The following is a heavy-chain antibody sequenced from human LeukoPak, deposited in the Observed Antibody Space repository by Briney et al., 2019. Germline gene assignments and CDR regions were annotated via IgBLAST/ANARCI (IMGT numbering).Heavy chain of an antibody. V-gene: IGHV1-69*04. J-gene: IGHJ4*02. Sequence: SVKVSCKASGYTLSSYGISWVRQAPGQGLEWMGRIIPILGIANYAQKFQGRVTITADKSTSTAYMELSSLRSEDTAVYYCARDRRGITGVDYGGQETLVTVST. CDR2: IIPILGIA. CDR1: GYTLSSYG. CDR3: ARDRRGITGVDY. D-gene: IGHD1-20*01.